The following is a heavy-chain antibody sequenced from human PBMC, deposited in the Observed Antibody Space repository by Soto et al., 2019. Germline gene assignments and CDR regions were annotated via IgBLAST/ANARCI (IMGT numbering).Heavy chain of an antibody. J-gene: IGHJ6*02. CDR2: TYYRSKWYN. CDR1: GDSVPSNSAA. Sequence: SQTLSLTCAISGDSVPSNSAAWNWIRQSPSRGLEWLGRTYYRSKWYNDYAVSVKSRITINPDTSKNQFSLQLNSVTPEDTAVYYCARDIAVAGRVYYCMDVWGQGTTVTVSS. V-gene: IGHV6-1*01. CDR3: ARDIAVAGRVYYCMDV. D-gene: IGHD6-19*01.